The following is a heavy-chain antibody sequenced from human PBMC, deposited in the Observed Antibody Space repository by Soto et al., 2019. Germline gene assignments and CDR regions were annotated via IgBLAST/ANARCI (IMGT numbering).Heavy chain of an antibody. CDR1: GGSISSSSYY. J-gene: IGHJ6*02. Sequence: KTSETLSLTCTVSGGSISSSSYYWGWIRQPPGKGLEWIGSIYYSGSTYYNPSLKSRVTISVDTSKNQFSLKLSSVTAADTAVYYCARQGNYDILTDYYYYYGMDVWGQGTTVTVSS. D-gene: IGHD3-9*01. CDR2: IYYSGST. V-gene: IGHV4-39*01. CDR3: ARQGNYDILTDYYYYYGMDV.